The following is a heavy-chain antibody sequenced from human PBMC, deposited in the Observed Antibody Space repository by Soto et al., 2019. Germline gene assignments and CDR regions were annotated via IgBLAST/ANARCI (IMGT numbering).Heavy chain of an antibody. Sequence: SETLSLTCTVSGGSISSYYWSWIRQPPGKGLEWIGYIYYSGSTNYNPSLKSRVTISVDTSKNQFSLKLSSVTAADTAVYYCARRRDTAMVYFDYWGQGTLVTVSS. CDR2: IYYSGST. CDR3: ARRRDTAMVYFDY. D-gene: IGHD5-18*01. V-gene: IGHV4-59*08. CDR1: GGSISSYY. J-gene: IGHJ4*02.